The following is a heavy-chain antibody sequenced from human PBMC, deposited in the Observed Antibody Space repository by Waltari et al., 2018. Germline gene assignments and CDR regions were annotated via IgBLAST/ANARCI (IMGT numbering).Heavy chain of an antibody. CDR3: ARLPISLGVGSVFDI. J-gene: IGHJ3*02. D-gene: IGHD2-15*01. V-gene: IGHV4-39*01. Sequence: QMQLQESGPGLVKPSEPLSLTCTVSGGSISSSTYYWGWIRQPPGKGLEWIVNIYYSGSTYYKPSLKSRLTISVDTSKNQFSLNLRSVTAADTAVYYCARLPISLGVGSVFDIWGQGTMVTVSS. CDR1: GGSISSSTYY. CDR2: IYYSGST.